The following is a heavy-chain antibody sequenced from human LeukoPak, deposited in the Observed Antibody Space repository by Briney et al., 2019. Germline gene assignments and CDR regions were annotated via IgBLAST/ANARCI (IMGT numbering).Heavy chain of an antibody. Sequence: PGGSLRLSCAASGFTFRSYGLHWVRQAPGKGLEWVALIRSDGSSKNYADSVKGRFTISRDASKNTVYLQMNSLRAEDTAVYSCAKWSGDYPSYYLDYWGQGTLVTVSS. CDR1: GFTFRSYG. CDR3: AKWSGDYPSYYLDY. D-gene: IGHD4-17*01. J-gene: IGHJ4*02. CDR2: IRSDGSSK. V-gene: IGHV3-30*02.